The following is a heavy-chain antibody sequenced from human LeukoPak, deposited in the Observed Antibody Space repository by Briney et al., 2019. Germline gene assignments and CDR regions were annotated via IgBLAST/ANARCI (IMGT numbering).Heavy chain of an antibody. J-gene: IGHJ4*02. D-gene: IGHD3-16*01. Sequence: GGSLRLSCAASGFTFSSFSMIWVRQAPGKGLEWVSSTSSSSAYTFYAESGKGRFTISRDNAKNSLFLQMNSLRAEDTAVYYCARVIVFMSTGPHLDYWGQGTLAIVSS. CDR1: GFTFSSFS. CDR3: ARVIVFMSTGPHLDY. CDR2: TSSSSAYT. V-gene: IGHV3-21*04.